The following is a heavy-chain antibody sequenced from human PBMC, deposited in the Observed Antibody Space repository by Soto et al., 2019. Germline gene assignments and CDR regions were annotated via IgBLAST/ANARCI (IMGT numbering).Heavy chain of an antibody. CDR3: ARVGSSGSAGNYYYYGMDV. CDR2: IYTSGST. CDR1: GGSISSYY. J-gene: IGHJ6*02. Sequence: PSETLSLTCTVSGGSISSYYLSWIRQPAGKGLEWIGRIYTSGSTNCNPSLKSRVTMSVDTSKNQFSLKLSSVTAADTAVYYCARVGSSGSAGNYYYYGMDVWGQGNTVTV. D-gene: IGHD6-13*01. V-gene: IGHV4-4*07.